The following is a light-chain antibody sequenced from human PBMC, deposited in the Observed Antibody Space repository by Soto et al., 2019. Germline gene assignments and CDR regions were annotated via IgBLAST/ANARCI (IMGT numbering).Light chain of an antibody. CDR3: QSYDSGFSGLV. Sequence: QSVLTQPPSGSGVPGQRITISCTGSRSNIGAGYDVHWYQQFRGTAPKLLIYGNKNRPSGVPDRFSGSKSGTSASLAITGLQAEDEADYFCQSYDSGFSGLVFGGGTKLTVL. CDR1: RSNIGAGYD. CDR2: GNK. V-gene: IGLV1-40*02. J-gene: IGLJ3*02.